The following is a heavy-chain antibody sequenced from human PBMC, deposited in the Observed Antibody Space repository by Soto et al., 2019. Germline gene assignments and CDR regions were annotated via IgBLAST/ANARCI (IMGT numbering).Heavy chain of an antibody. Sequence: QVQLQESGPGLVESSGTLSLTCAVYGGTNRSGPCWSWVRQYPGMGLEWIGEMSLNGDINYSPPLQSRGTVSINMSRNPLPLRLPYVNAADPAVYYCAALETRPGGTVWGPGTMVAVSS. J-gene: IGHJ6*01. V-gene: IGHV4-4*02. D-gene: IGHD2-8*02. CDR2: MSLNGDI. CDR3: AALETRPGGTV. CDR1: GGTNRSGPC.